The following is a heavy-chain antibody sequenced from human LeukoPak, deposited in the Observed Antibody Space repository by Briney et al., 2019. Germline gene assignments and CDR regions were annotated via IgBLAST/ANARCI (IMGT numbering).Heavy chain of an antibody. CDR2: ISGSGGST. CDR3: AKVRVGAPYYFDY. CDR1: GFTFSSHA. Sequence: GGSLRLSCAASGFTFSSHAMSWVRQAPGKGLEWVSGISGSGGSTSYADSVKGRFTISRDNSKNTLYLQMNSLRAEDTAVYCCAKVRVGAPYYFDYWGQGTLVTVSS. J-gene: IGHJ4*02. V-gene: IGHV3-23*01. D-gene: IGHD1-26*01.